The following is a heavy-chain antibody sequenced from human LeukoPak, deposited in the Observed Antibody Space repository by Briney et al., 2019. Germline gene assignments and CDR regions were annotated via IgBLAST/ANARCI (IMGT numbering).Heavy chain of an antibody. J-gene: IGHJ4*02. Sequence: SETLSLTCAVSGGSISSYYWSWIRQPPGKGLEWIGYIYYSGSTNYNPSLKSRVTISVDTSKNQFSLKLSSVTAADTAVYYCAREGAADHHYFDYWGQGTLVTVSS. CDR2: IYYSGST. CDR1: GGSISSYY. D-gene: IGHD2-15*01. V-gene: IGHV4-59*01. CDR3: AREGAADHHYFDY.